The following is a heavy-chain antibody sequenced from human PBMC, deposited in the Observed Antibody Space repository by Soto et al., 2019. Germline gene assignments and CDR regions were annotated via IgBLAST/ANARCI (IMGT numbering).Heavy chain of an antibody. J-gene: IGHJ6*02. V-gene: IGHV4-39*07. CDR3: ARGQSRGWHTIYYYYGMDV. D-gene: IGHD6-19*01. CDR1: GGSISSVGYY. Sequence: ASETLSLTCTVSGGSISSVGYYWGWIRQPPGKGLEWIGTIYYSGTTYYNPSLKSRVTISVDTSKNQFSLKLSSVTAADTAVYYCARGQSRGWHTIYYYYGMDVWGQGTTVTVSS. CDR2: IYYSGTT.